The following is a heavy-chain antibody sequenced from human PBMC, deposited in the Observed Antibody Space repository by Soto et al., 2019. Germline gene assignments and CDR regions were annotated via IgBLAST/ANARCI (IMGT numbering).Heavy chain of an antibody. Sequence: QVQLVQSGAEVKKPGSSVKVSCKASGGTFSSYTISWVRQAPGQGLEWMGRIIPILGIANYAQKFQGRVTIAADKSTSTAYMELSSLRSEDTAVYYCARFRGSYGMDVWGQGTTVTVSS. CDR2: IIPILGIA. V-gene: IGHV1-69*02. CDR3: ARFRGSYGMDV. D-gene: IGHD3-10*01. CDR1: GGTFSSYT. J-gene: IGHJ6*02.